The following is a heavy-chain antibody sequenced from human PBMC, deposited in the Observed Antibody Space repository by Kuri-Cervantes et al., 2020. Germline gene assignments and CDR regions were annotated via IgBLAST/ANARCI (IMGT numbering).Heavy chain of an antibody. V-gene: IGHV4-34*01. CDR3: ARAHYGETYHYYYYLDV. CDR2: INHSGST. D-gene: IGHD4-17*01. CDR1: GGSFSGYY. Sequence: SETLSLTCAVYGGSFSGYYWSWIRQPPGKGLEWIGEINHSGSTNYNPSLKGRVTISVDTSKNQFSPKLSSVTAADTAVYYCARAHYGETYHYYYYLDVWGKGTTVTVSS. J-gene: IGHJ6*03.